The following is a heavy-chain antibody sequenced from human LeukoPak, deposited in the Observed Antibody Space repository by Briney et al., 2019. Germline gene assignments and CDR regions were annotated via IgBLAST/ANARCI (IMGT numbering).Heavy chain of an antibody. D-gene: IGHD3-3*01. V-gene: IGHV3-21*01. CDR1: GFTFSSYS. Sequence: GGSLRLSCAASGFTFSSYSMNWVRQAPGKGLEWVSSISISSSYIYYADSVNGRFTISRDNAKNSLYLQMNSLRAEDTAVYYCARVGYYDFWSGYLWFDPWGQGTLVTVSS. CDR3: ARVGYYDFWSGYLWFDP. CDR2: ISISSSYI. J-gene: IGHJ5*02.